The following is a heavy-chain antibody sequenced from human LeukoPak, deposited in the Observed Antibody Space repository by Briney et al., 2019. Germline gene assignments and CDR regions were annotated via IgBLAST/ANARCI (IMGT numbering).Heavy chain of an antibody. Sequence: GGSLRLSCAASGFTVSSNYMSWVRQAPGKGLEWVSVIYSGGSTYYADSVKGRFTISRDNSKNTLYLQMNSLRAEDTAVYYCARALLHYEGFDPWGQGTLVTVSS. V-gene: IGHV3-66*01. CDR2: IYSGGST. D-gene: IGHD3-22*01. J-gene: IGHJ5*02. CDR1: GFTVSSNY. CDR3: ARALLHYEGFDP.